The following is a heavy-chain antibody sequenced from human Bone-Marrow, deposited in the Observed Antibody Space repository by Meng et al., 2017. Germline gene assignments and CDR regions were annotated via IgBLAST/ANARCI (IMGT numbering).Heavy chain of an antibody. Sequence: HGQLQRWGPVLLQPSATLSPSSVFYGGSCSGYYWSWIRQPPGKGLEWIGEINHSGSTNYNPSLKSRVTISVDTSKTQFSLKLSPVTAADTAVYYCARGPRRRPGSSPFDYWGQGTLVTVSS. CDR3: ARGPRRRPGSSPFDY. CDR1: GGSCSGYY. D-gene: IGHD1-26*01. V-gene: IGHV4-34*01. J-gene: IGHJ4*02. CDR2: INHSGST.